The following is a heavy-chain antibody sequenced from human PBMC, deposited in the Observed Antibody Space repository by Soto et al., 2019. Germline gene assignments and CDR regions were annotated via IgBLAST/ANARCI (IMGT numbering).Heavy chain of an antibody. J-gene: IGHJ4*02. CDR1: GVSISSSIYY. CDR3: ARQVGSVAPPFDY. Sequence: SETLSLTCTVSGVSISSSIYYWGWIRQPPGKGLEWIGSIYYSGSTYYNPSLKSRVTISVDTSKNQFSLKLSSVTAADTAVYYCARQVGSVAPPFDYWGQGTLVTVSS. D-gene: IGHD6-19*01. V-gene: IGHV4-39*01. CDR2: IYYSGST.